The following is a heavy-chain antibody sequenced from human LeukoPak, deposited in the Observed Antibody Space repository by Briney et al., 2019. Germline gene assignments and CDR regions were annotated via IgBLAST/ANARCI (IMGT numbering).Heavy chain of an antibody. D-gene: IGHD2-2*02. Sequence: GGSLRLSCAASGFTFSSYGMHWVRQAPVKGLEWVTIISYDGSNKYYADSVKGRFTISRDNSKNTLYLQMNSLRAEDTAVYYCARVHVPDIVVVPAAIDYWGQGTLVTVSS. J-gene: IGHJ4*02. V-gene: IGHV3-30*03. CDR1: GFTFSSYG. CDR2: ISYDGSNK. CDR3: ARVHVPDIVVVPAAIDY.